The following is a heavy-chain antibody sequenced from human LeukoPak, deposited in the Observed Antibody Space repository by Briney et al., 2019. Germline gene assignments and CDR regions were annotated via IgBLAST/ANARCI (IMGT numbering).Heavy chain of an antibody. CDR1: GYTFTGYY. J-gene: IGHJ6*03. Sequence: ASVKVSCKGSGYTFTGYYFHWVRQAPGQGLEWMGWINPISGGTVYPQKFQGRVTLTRDTSISTAYMELSRLTSDDTAVYYCARDPYSGGYYYYYMDVWGKGTTVTVSS. V-gene: IGHV1-2*02. CDR3: ARDPYSGGYYYYYMDV. D-gene: IGHD2-21*01. CDR2: INPISGGT.